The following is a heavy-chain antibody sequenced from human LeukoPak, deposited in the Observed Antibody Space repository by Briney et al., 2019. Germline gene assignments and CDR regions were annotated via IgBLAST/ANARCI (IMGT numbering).Heavy chain of an antibody. CDR3: ARDPYIAAAGYYMDV. V-gene: IGHV3-30-3*01. Sequence: GGSLRLSCAASGFTFSSYAMHWDRQAPGKGLEWVAVISYDGSNKYYADSVKGRFTISRDNSKNTLYLQMNSLGAEDTAVYYCARDPYIAAAGYYMDVWGKGTTVTVSS. J-gene: IGHJ6*03. CDR2: ISYDGSNK. CDR1: GFTFSSYA. D-gene: IGHD6-13*01.